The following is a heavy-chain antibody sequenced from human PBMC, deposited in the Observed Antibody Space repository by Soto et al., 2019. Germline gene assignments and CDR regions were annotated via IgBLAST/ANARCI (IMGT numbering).Heavy chain of an antibody. CDR3: ARDQYYYDSSGYYLPGYYGMDV. J-gene: IGHJ6*02. Sequence: GASVKVSCKASGGTFSSYTISWVRQAPGQGLEWMGRIIPILGIANYAQKFQGRVTITADKSTSTAYMELSSLRSEDTAVYYCARDQYYYDSSGYYLPGYYGMDVWGQGTTVTVSS. CDR2: IIPILGIA. CDR1: GGTFSSYT. V-gene: IGHV1-69*10. D-gene: IGHD3-22*01.